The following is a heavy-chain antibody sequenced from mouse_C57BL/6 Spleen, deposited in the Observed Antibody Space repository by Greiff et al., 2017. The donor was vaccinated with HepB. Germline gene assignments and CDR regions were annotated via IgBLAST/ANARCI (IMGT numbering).Heavy chain of an antibody. V-gene: IGHV1-47*01. CDR2: FHPYNDDT. Sequence: VQRVESGAELVKPGASVKMSCKASGYTFTTYPIEWMKQNHGKSLEWIGNFHPYNDDTKYNEKFKGKATLTVEKSSSTVYLELSRLTSDDSAVYYCARGDYYGSSYWYFDVWGTGTTVTVSS. CDR1: GYTFTTYP. J-gene: IGHJ1*03. CDR3: ARGDYYGSSYWYFDV. D-gene: IGHD1-1*01.